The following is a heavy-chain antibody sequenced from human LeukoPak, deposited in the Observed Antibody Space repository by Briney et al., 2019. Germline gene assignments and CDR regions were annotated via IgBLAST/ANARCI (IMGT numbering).Heavy chain of an antibody. J-gene: IGHJ4*02. D-gene: IGHD3-16*01. CDR2: ISSNGGST. V-gene: IGHV3-64*01. CDR3: AREGLDDYVWGTFDY. CDR1: GFTFSSYA. Sequence: QPGGSLRLSCAASGFTFSSYAMHWVRQAPGKGLEYVSAISSNGGSTYYANSVKGRFTISRDNSKNTLYLQMGSLRAEDMAVYYCAREGLDDYVWGTFDYWGQGTLVTVSS.